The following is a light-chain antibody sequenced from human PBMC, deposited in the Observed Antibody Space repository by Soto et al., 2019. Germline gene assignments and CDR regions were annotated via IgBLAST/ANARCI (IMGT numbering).Light chain of an antibody. J-gene: IGKJ1*01. CDR1: QSVNRN. CDR3: NQYNNWPRT. Sequence: EIVMTQSPATLSVSPGERATLSCRASQSVNRNLGWYQQKPGQAPRLLIYGASTRATGIPARFSGTGSGTEFTLTISSXQSEDFAVYYCNQYNNWPRTFGQGTKVDIK. CDR2: GAS. V-gene: IGKV3-15*01.